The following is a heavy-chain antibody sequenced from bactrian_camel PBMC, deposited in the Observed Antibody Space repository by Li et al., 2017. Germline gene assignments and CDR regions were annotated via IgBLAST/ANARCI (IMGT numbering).Heavy chain of an antibody. CDR1: LSTDTSYC. CDR3: AVISRLEVSGDCLREEDNY. V-gene: IGHV3S55*01. Sequence: HVQLVESGGGSVHAGGSLRLACAASLSTDTSYCMGWFRQVAGKEREGVAAIGQYGATAYVDQVTGRFTISQDNAKNTLYLQMNSVRPEDTAVYYCAVISRLEVSGDCLREEDNYWGQGTQVTVS. D-gene: IGHD2*01. CDR2: IGQYGAT. J-gene: IGHJ4*01.